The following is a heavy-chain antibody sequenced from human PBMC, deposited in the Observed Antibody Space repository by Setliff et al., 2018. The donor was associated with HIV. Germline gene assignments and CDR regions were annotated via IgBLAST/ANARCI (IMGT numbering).Heavy chain of an antibody. Sequence: GASVKVSCKASGYTFTTYTMHWVRQAPGQRLEWMGWIHAGNDTTRFSQKFQGRVTITRDTSASTVYMELSSLRSEDTAVYYCARDRPKAVAYIDRTFDIWGQGTMVTVSS. J-gene: IGHJ3*02. CDR1: GYTFTTYT. CDR3: ARDRPKAVAYIDRTFDI. D-gene: IGHD6-19*01. CDR2: IHAGNDTT. V-gene: IGHV1-3*01.